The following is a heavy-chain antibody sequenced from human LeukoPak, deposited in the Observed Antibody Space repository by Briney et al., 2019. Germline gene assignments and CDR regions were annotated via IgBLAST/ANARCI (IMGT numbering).Heavy chain of an antibody. CDR3: ARTYCSGGSCVDY. Sequence: SETLSLTCAVYGGSFSGYYWSWIRQPPGKGLEWIGEINHSGSTNYYPSLKSRVTISVDTSKNQSSLKLSSVTAADTAVYYCARTYCSGGSCVDYWGQGTLVTVSS. J-gene: IGHJ4*02. V-gene: IGHV4-34*01. CDR1: GGSFSGYY. D-gene: IGHD2-15*01. CDR2: INHSGST.